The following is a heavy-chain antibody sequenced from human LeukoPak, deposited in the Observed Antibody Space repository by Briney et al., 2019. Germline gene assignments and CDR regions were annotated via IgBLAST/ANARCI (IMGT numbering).Heavy chain of an antibody. J-gene: IGHJ6*01. V-gene: IGHV3-7*03. D-gene: IGHD3-10*01. Sequence: GGSLRLSCAPSGFTSSSFTMSGVPRAPEGGAERVANITQDVSEQYYVDSVKDRFTNSRENAMNSLYLQMNRLRADDTAVYYCAREGVTKENYYCYGMDGWGQGATVTVCS. CDR2: ITQDVSEQ. CDR1: GFTSSSFT. CDR3: AREGVTKENYYCYGMDG.